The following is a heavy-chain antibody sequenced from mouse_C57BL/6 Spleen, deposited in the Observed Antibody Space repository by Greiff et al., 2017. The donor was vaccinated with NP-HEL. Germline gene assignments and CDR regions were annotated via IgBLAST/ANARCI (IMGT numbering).Heavy chain of an antibody. V-gene: IGHV5-16*01. CDR1: GFTFSDYY. Sequence: EVKLVESEGGLVQPGRSMKLSCTASGFTFSDYYMAWVRQVPEKGLEWVANINYDGSSTYYLDSLKSRFIISRDNAKNILYLQMSSLKSEDTATYYCARGYYGSYWYFDVWGTGTTVTVSS. CDR3: ARGYYGSYWYFDV. CDR2: INYDGSST. J-gene: IGHJ1*03. D-gene: IGHD1-1*01.